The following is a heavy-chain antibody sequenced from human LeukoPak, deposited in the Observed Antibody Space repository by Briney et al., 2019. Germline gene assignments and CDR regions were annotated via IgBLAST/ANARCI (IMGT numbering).Heavy chain of an antibody. CDR1: GLNFTKFG. CDR2: ISGRGDRT. V-gene: IGHV3-23*01. D-gene: IGHD1-26*01. CDR3: AKAPYTSGEYFFDY. J-gene: IGHJ4*02. Sequence: PGGSLRISFAASGLNFTKFGISWVRQAPGKGLEWVSAISGRGDRTYYADSVKGRCTISRDNSKNTLYLQINSLRADDTAIYYCAKAPYTSGEYFFDYWGQGSLVTVSS.